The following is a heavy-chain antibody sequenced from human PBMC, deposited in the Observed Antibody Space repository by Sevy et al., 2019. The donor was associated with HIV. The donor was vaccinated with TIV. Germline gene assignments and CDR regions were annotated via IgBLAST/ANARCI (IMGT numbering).Heavy chain of an antibody. Sequence: GGSLRLSCAASGFTFSRYGMHWVRQATGKGLEWVAVISYDGSNKYYAESVKGRFTISRDNSKNTLYLQMNSLRAEDTAVYYCATHYYDSSGYYPFDYWGQGTLVTVSS. J-gene: IGHJ4*02. CDR1: GFTFSRYG. V-gene: IGHV3-30*03. D-gene: IGHD3-22*01. CDR2: ISYDGSNK. CDR3: ATHYYDSSGYYPFDY.